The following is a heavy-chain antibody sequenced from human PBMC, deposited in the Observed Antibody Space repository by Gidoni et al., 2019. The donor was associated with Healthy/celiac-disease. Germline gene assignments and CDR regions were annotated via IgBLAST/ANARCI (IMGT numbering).Heavy chain of an antibody. CDR1: GFTCSSYG. V-gene: IGHV3-30*18. CDR3: AKGNYYDLVSLETDY. Sequence: QVQLVESGGGVVQPGRSLRLSCAASGFTCSSYGMHWVRQAPGKGLEWVAVISYDGSNKYYADSVKGRFTISRDNSKNTLYLQMNSLRAEDTAVYYCAKGNYYDLVSLETDYWGQGTLVTVSS. D-gene: IGHD3-22*01. J-gene: IGHJ4*02. CDR2: ISYDGSNK.